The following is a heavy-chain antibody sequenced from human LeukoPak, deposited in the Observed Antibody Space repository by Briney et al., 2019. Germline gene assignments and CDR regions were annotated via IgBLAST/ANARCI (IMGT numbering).Heavy chain of an antibody. Sequence: GGSLRLSCAASGFTFSSYWMSWVCQAPGKGLEWVANIKQDGSEKYYVDSVKGRFTISRDNSKNTLYLQMNSLRPEDTAVYYCAKDDKSCSNGVCYPGMDYWGQGTLVTVSS. D-gene: IGHD2-8*01. CDR1: GFTFSSYW. CDR3: AKDDKSCSNGVCYPGMDY. V-gene: IGHV3-7*01. CDR2: IKQDGSEK. J-gene: IGHJ4*02.